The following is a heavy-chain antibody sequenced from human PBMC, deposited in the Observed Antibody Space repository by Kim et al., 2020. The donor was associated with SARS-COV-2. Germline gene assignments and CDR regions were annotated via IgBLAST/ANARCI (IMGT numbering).Heavy chain of an antibody. CDR3: ARAVANWFDP. J-gene: IGHJ5*02. CDR2: STN. D-gene: IGHD5-12*01. Sequence: STNYDAICVDGRFTISRDNSKKTLYLQMNSGRAEDTCVYYCARAVANWFDPWGQGTLVTVSS. V-gene: IGHV3-30*01.